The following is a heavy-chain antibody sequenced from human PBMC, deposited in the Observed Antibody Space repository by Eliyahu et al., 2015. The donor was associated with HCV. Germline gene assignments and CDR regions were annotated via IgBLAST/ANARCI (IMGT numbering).Heavy chain of an antibody. CDR2: ISTGGTGT. V-gene: IGHV3-23*01. D-gene: IGHD2-2*01. CDR1: GFILXSNA. CDR3: ARGYCSSTSCRRYYYGMDV. J-gene: IGHJ6*02. Sequence: EVQLLESGGGLVQPGGSLRLSCAASGFILXSNAMSWVRQAPGKGLEWVSAISTGGTGTYYADSMKGRFTISRDNSKNTLYLQMNSLRAEDTAVYYCARGYCSSTSCRRYYYGMDVWGQGTTVTVSS.